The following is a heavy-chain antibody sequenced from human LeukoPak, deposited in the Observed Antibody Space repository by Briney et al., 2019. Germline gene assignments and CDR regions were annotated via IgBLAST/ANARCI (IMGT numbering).Heavy chain of an antibody. J-gene: IGHJ3*02. CDR3: ARGYSGSYFASGRLAFDI. CDR1: GGSFSGYY. V-gene: IGHV4-34*01. CDR2: INHSGST. D-gene: IGHD1-26*01. Sequence: PSETLSLTCAVYGGSFSGYYWSWIRQPPGKGLEWIGEINHSGSTNYNPSLKSRVTISVDTSKNQFSLKLSSVTAADTAVYYCARGYSGSYFASGRLAFDIWGQGTMVTVSS.